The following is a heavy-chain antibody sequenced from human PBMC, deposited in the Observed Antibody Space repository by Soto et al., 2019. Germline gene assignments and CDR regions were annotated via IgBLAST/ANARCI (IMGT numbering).Heavy chain of an antibody. Sequence: EVQLVESGGGLVQPGGSLRLSCAASGFTFSDHYMDWVRQAPGKGLEWVGRIRNKANSHTTEYAASLKGRYTISRDDSTNSLYLHMSSLRTEDTAVYYCTRGILRGGRSSFDYWGQGTLVTVSS. V-gene: IGHV3-72*01. CDR2: IRNKANSHTT. J-gene: IGHJ4*02. CDR1: GFTFSDHY. CDR3: TRGILRGGRSSFDY. D-gene: IGHD6-6*01.